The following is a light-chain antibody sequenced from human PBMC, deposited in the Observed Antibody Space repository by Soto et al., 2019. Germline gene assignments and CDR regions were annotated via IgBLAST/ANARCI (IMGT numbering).Light chain of an antibody. V-gene: IGKV3-11*01. CDR2: GVP. CDR3: QPRFTWPLS. CDR1: QSVSRF. Sequence: ETVLTQSPATLSLSPGERATLSCRASQSVSRFFAWYQQKPGQAPRLLIYGVPNRATGVPPRFSGSGSGTDFTLSITSLAPDDSAVYYCQPRFTWPLSFGGGTKVEIK. J-gene: IGKJ4*01.